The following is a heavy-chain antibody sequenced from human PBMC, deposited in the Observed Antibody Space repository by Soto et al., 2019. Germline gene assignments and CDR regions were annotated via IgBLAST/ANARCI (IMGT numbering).Heavy chain of an antibody. CDR2: FDPEDGET. Sequence: ASVKVSCKVSGYTLTELSMHWVRQAPGKGLEWVGGFDPEDGETIYAQKFQGRVTMTEDTSTDTAYMELSSLRSEDTAVYYCATGTIAVAENYYYYMDVWGKGTTVTVSS. CDR1: GYTLTELS. J-gene: IGHJ6*03. CDR3: ATGTIAVAENYYYYMDV. V-gene: IGHV1-24*01. D-gene: IGHD6-19*01.